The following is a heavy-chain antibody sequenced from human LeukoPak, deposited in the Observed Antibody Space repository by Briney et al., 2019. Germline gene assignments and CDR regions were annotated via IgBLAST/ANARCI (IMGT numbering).Heavy chain of an antibody. V-gene: IGHV3-74*01. Sequence: GGSLRLSCAASGFTFSSYWMHWVRQAPGKGLVWVSRINSDGSSTSYADSVKGRFTISRDNAKNTLYLQMNSLRAEDTAVYYCARACITIFGVVSPSDYWGQGTLVTVSS. D-gene: IGHD3-3*01. CDR3: ARACITIFGVVSPSDY. CDR1: GFTFSSYW. J-gene: IGHJ4*02. CDR2: INSDGSST.